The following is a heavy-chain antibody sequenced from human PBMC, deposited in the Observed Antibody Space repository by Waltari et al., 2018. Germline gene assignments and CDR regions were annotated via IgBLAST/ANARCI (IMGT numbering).Heavy chain of an antibody. Sequence: QVQLQESGPGLVKPSETLSLTCTVSGGSISGYYWSWSRQPPGKGLEWIGYIYYSGSTNYNPSLKSRVTISVDTSKNQFSLKLSSVTAADTAVYYCARYGAGGGVYYFDYWGQGTLVTVSS. CDR1: GGSISGYY. CDR3: ARYGAGGGVYYFDY. D-gene: IGHD3-16*01. V-gene: IGHV4-59*01. CDR2: IYYSGST. J-gene: IGHJ4*02.